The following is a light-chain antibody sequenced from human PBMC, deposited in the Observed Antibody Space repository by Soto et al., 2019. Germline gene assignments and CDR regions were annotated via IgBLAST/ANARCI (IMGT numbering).Light chain of an antibody. Sequence: ESVFTQAPGTLSLSQGKIATLSFRASQSVSNNYLAWYRQKPGQAPRLLLYDASTRATVLPARFSGSWSGKEFTLTIRSLQSEDVAVYSCLEYNNWAPARLGEGTKVDIK. J-gene: IGKJ1*01. CDR1: QSVSNN. CDR3: LEYNNWAPAR. CDR2: DAS. V-gene: IGKV3-15*01.